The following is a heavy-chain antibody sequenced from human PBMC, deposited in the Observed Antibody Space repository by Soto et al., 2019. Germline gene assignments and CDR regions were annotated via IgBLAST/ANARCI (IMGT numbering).Heavy chain of an antibody. CDR2: ISAYNGNT. D-gene: IGHD2-15*01. CDR1: GYTFTSYG. CDR3: ATSNCSGGSCYSYDFDS. J-gene: IGHJ4*02. V-gene: IGHV1-18*01. Sequence: QVQLVQSGAEVKKPGASVKVSCKTSGYTFTSYGISWVRQAPGQGLEWMGWISAYNGNTSYAQKLQGRVAMTTDTATSTAYMEPRSRRSDDTAVYYCATSNCSGGSCYSYDFDSWGQGTLGTVSS.